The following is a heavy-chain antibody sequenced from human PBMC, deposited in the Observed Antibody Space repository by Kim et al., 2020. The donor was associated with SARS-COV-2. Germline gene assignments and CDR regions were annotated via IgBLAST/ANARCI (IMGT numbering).Heavy chain of an antibody. D-gene: IGHD3-3*01. J-gene: IGHJ5*02. CDR3: ARINGENLEWLLRTRESWFDP. Sequence: SETLSLTCTVSGGSVSSGSYYWSWIRQPPGKGLEWIGYIYYSGSTNYNPSLKSRVTISVDTSKNQFSLKLSSVTAADTAVYYCARINGENLEWLLRTRESWFDPWGQGTLVTVSS. CDR2: IYYSGST. V-gene: IGHV4-61*01. CDR1: GGSVSSGSYY.